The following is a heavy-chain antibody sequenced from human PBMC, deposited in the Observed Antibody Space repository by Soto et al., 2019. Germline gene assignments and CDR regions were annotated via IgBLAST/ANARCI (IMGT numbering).Heavy chain of an antibody. Sequence: QVQLVESGGGVVQPGRSLRLSCAASGFTFSSYGMNWVRQAPGKGLEWVAVISYDGSNKYDADSVKGRFTISRDNSKNTLYLQMNSLRAEDTAVYYCAKGTAKDVWGQGTTVTVSS. CDR2: ISYDGSNK. D-gene: IGHD5-18*01. J-gene: IGHJ6*02. CDR1: GFTFSSYG. CDR3: AKGTAKDV. V-gene: IGHV3-30*18.